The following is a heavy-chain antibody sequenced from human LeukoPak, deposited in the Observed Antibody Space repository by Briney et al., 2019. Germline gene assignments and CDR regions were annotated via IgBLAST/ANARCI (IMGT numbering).Heavy chain of an antibody. CDR3: ARDPRYYSSGSYDY. V-gene: IGHV1-46*01. D-gene: IGHD3-10*01. CDR1: GYTFTSFY. J-gene: IGHJ4*02. CDR2: INPSGGST. Sequence: ASVKVSCKASGYTFTSFYLQWVRQAPGQGLEWMGMINPSGGSTTYAQKFQGRVTMTRDMSTSTVYMELSSLRSDDTAVYYCARDPRYYSSGSYDYWGQGTLVTVSS.